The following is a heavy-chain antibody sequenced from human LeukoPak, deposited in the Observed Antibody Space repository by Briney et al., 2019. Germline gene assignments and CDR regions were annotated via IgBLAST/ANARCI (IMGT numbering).Heavy chain of an antibody. CDR2: INPNSGGT. Sequence: ASVKVSCKASGYTFTGYYMHWVRQAPGQGLEWMGWINPNSGGTNYAQKLQGRVTMTTDTSTSTAYMELRSLRSDDTAVYYCARVGYSYGPAVRIGSFDYWGQGTLVTVSS. CDR1: GYTFTGYY. D-gene: IGHD5-18*01. J-gene: IGHJ4*02. V-gene: IGHV1-2*02. CDR3: ARVGYSYGPAVRIGSFDY.